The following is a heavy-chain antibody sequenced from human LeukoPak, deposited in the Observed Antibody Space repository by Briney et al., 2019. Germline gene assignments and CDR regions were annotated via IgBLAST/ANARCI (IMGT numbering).Heavy chain of an antibody. CDR2: ISHDGSNK. Sequence: GGSLRLFCAASGFTFSSYGMHWVRQAPGKGLEWVAVISHDGSNKDYSDSVKGRFTISRDNSRSTLYLHMNSLRVEDTAVYYCANDYSNYYSYGMDVWGQGTTVTVSS. J-gene: IGHJ6*02. CDR3: ANDYSNYYSYGMDV. CDR1: GFTFSSYG. V-gene: IGHV3-30*18. D-gene: IGHD4-11*01.